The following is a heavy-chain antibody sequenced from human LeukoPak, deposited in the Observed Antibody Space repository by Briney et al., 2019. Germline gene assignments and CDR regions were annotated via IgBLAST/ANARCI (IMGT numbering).Heavy chain of an antibody. J-gene: IGHJ3*02. D-gene: IGHD2-15*01. CDR3: AKDLVLYCIGGSCYQPTAVDI. CDR1: GFTFRSYG. Sequence: GLCLRLFCAASGFTFRSYGLHWVRQAAGKGLEWVAVIPYVGSNKDYAYSVKGRFSISRDNSKKTLYLQVDRLRAENTAVYYCAKDLVLYCIGGSCYQPTAVDIWGQGTMVTVSS. CDR2: IPYVGSNK. V-gene: IGHV3-30*18.